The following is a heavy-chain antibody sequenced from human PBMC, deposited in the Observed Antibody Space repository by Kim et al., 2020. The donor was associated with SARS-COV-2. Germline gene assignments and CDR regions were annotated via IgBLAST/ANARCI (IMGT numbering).Heavy chain of an antibody. CDR3: ARVAGPTYYYYGMDV. D-gene: IGHD6-13*01. Sequence: SETLSLTCAVYGGSFSGYYWSWIRQPPGKGLEWIGEINHSGSTNYNPSLKSRVTISVDTSKNQFSLKLSSVTAADTAVYYCARVAGPTYYYYGMDVWGQGTTVTVSS. CDR2: INHSGST. J-gene: IGHJ6*02. CDR1: GGSFSGYY. V-gene: IGHV4-34*01.